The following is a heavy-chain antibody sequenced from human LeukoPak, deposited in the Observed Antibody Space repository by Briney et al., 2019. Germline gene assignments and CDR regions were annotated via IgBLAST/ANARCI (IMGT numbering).Heavy chain of an antibody. CDR3: ARLSGGDFDY. Sequence: PSETLSLTCTVSGGSISSCYWCWIRQPPGQGKEWIGYIYYSGSTNYNPSLKSRVTISVDTSKNQFSLKLSSVTAADTAVYYCARLSGGDFDYWGQGTLVTVSS. J-gene: IGHJ4*02. D-gene: IGHD2-8*02. CDR1: GGSISSCY. CDR2: IYYSGST. V-gene: IGHV4-59*13.